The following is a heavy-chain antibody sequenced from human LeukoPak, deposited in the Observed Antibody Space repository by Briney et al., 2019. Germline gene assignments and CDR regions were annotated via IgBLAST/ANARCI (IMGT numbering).Heavy chain of an antibody. CDR2: ISYDGSNK. Sequence: GGSLRLSCAASGFTFSSYGMHWVRQAPGKGLEWVAVISYDGSNKYYADSVKGRFTISRDNSKNTLYLQMNSLRAEDTAVYYCARLGQQLEVDYWGQGTLVTVSS. V-gene: IGHV3-30*03. CDR3: ARLGQQLEVDY. J-gene: IGHJ4*02. D-gene: IGHD6-13*01. CDR1: GFTFSSYG.